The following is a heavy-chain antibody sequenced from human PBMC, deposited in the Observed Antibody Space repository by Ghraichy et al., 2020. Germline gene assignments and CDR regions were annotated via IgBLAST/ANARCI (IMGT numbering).Heavy chain of an antibody. CDR1: GFTFSSYA. J-gene: IGHJ4*02. V-gene: IGHV3-23*01. CDR2: ISGSGGST. CDR3: AKTNPNLYDILTGLSGHFDY. D-gene: IGHD3-9*01. Sequence: GESLNISCAASGFTFSSYAMSWVRQAPGKGLEWVSAISGSGGSTYYADSVKGRFTISRDNSKNTLYLQMNSLRAEDTAVYYCAKTNPNLYDILTGLSGHFDYWGQGTLVTVSS.